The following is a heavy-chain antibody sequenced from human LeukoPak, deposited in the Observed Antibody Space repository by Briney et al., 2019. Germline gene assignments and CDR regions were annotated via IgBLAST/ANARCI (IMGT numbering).Heavy chain of an antibody. CDR1: GGIFNGYA. CDR2: IIPIFETA. Sequence: SVKVSCKTSGGIFNGYAISWVRQAPGQGLEWLGGIIPIFETANYAQKFQGRVTISADESTSAAYMELSSLRSEDTAMYYCARGSQEVPGLFMTPYYYYDMHVWGKGTTVTVSS. D-gene: IGHD3-10*01. CDR3: ARGSQEVPGLFMTPYYYYDMHV. J-gene: IGHJ6*04. V-gene: IGHV1-69*13.